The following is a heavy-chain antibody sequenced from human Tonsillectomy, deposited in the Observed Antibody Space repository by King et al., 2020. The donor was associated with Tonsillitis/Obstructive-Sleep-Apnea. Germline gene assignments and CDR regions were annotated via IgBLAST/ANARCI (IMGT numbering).Heavy chain of an antibody. J-gene: IGHJ5*02. D-gene: IGHD3-10*01. V-gene: IGHV3-33*01. Sequence: VQLVESGGGVVQPGRSLRLSCAASGFTFSSYGIHWVRQAPGKGLEWVAVIWYDGSNKYYADSVKGRFTISRDNSKNTLYLQMNSLRAEDTAVYYCARGITMVQGVIIFNWFDPWGQGTLVTVSS. CDR2: IWYDGSNK. CDR1: GFTFSSYG. CDR3: ARGITMVQGVIIFNWFDP.